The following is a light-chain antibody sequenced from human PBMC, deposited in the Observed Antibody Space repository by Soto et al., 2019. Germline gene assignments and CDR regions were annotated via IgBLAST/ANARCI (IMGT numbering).Light chain of an antibody. Sequence: DIQMTQSPSSLSASVGDTVTITCRASQSIGKHLNWYQQKPGKAPKFLIYAASSLQSGVPSRFSGSGSGTDFTLTVNSLQPEDFATYYCQQGYSSAITFGQGTRLEI. J-gene: IGKJ5*01. CDR2: AAS. CDR3: QQGYSSAIT. CDR1: QSIGKH. V-gene: IGKV1-39*01.